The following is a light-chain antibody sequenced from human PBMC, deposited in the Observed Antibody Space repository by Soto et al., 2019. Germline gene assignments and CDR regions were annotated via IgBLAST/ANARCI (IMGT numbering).Light chain of an antibody. CDR3: QQHNTYPAT. V-gene: IGKV1-5*03. Sequence: DIQMTQSPSTLSASVGDTVTITCRASQSVSTWLAWYQQKPGKAPKLLIYMASTLESGVPSRFSGSASGTKFTLTISSLQPDDFATYYCQQHNTYPATFGQGTKVEIK. CDR1: QSVSTW. J-gene: IGKJ1*01. CDR2: MAS.